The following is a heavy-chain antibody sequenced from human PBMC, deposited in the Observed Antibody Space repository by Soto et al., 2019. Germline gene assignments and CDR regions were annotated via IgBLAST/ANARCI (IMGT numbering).Heavy chain of an antibody. D-gene: IGHD3-16*01. Sequence: SETLSLTCAVYGGSFSGYYWSWIRQPPGKGLEWIGEINHSGSTNYNPSLKSRVTISVDTSKNQFSLKLSSVTAADTAVYYCARGRDFRGHWYFDLWGRGTLVTVSS. J-gene: IGHJ2*01. CDR2: INHSGST. CDR1: GGSFSGYY. V-gene: IGHV4-34*01. CDR3: ARGRDFRGHWYFDL.